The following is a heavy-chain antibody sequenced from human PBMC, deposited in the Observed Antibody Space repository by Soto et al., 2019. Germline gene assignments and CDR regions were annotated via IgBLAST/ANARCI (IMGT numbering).Heavy chain of an antibody. V-gene: IGHV4-59*08. CDR3: ARQGFGPLHCLVDV. CDR2: VQHSWGS. J-gene: IGHJ6*02. D-gene: IGHD3-10*01. CDR1: GGSISSYY. Sequence: QVQLQESGPGLVKPSETLSLSCTVSGGSISSYYWSWFRQSPGKRMEWIGYVQHSWGSSYNPSLQRRVAISLDTSKSQFSLKVTSVTSTDTAVYYCARQGFGPLHCLVDVWGQGTTVTVSS.